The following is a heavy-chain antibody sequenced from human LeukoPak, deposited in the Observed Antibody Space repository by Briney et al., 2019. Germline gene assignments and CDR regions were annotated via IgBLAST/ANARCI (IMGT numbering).Heavy chain of an antibody. CDR1: GGSISSTNW. D-gene: IGHD4-17*01. Sequence: PSETLSLTCAVSGGSISSTNWWSWVRQPPGKGLEWIGEIYHSGSTYYNPSLKSRVTISVDTSKNQFSLKLSSVTAADTAVYYCAREGDDYGSNDYWGQGTLVTVSS. CDR2: IYHSGST. V-gene: IGHV4-4*02. CDR3: AREGDDYGSNDY. J-gene: IGHJ4*02.